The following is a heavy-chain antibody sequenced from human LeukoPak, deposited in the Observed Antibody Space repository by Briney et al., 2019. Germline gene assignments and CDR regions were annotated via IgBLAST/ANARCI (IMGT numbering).Heavy chain of an antibody. D-gene: IGHD4-17*01. J-gene: IGHJ4*02. V-gene: IGHV3-30*02. CDR2: IRYDGSNK. CDR3: ARSLPMTTVSNFDY. Sequence: GGSLRLSCAASGFTFSSYGMHWVCQAPGKGLEWVAFIRYDGSNKYYADSVKGRFTISRDNSKNTLYLQMNSLRAEDTAVYYCARSLPMTTVSNFDYWGQGTLVTVSS. CDR1: GFTFSSYG.